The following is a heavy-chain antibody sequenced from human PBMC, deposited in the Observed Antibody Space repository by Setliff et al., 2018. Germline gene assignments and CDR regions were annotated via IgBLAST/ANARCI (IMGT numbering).Heavy chain of an antibody. Sequence: SETLSLTCSVTGGSMTDFFWNWVRQPPGKGLEWIGYIYTSGTTKYNPSLKSRVTISIDTSKSQFSLNLSSVTAADTAVYYCARIAYGSGSYYFDYWGQGTLVTVSS. D-gene: IGHD3-10*01. V-gene: IGHV4-4*08. CDR2: IYTSGTT. J-gene: IGHJ4*02. CDR3: ARIAYGSGSYYFDY. CDR1: GGSMTDFF.